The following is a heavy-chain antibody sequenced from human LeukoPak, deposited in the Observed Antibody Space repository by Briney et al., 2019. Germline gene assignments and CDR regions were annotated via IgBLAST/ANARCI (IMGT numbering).Heavy chain of an antibody. D-gene: IGHD1-1*01. CDR3: ARDSLDHYFDY. CDR1: GFTFSSYG. J-gene: IGHJ4*02. Sequence: GGSLRLSCAASGFTFSSYGMSWVRQAPGKGLEWVSGITGSGGSTYYADSVKGRFTISRDNSKNTLYLQMNSLRAEDTAVYYCARDSLDHYFDYWGQGTLVTVSS. V-gene: IGHV3-23*01. CDR2: ITGSGGST.